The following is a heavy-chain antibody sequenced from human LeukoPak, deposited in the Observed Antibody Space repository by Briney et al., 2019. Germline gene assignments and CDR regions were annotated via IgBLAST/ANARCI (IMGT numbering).Heavy chain of an antibody. D-gene: IGHD3-10*01. CDR1: GGSISSGDYY. CDR2: IYYSGST. Sequence: SQTLSLTCTVSGGSISSGDYYWSWIRQPPGKGLEWIGYIYYSGSTYYNPSLKSRVTISVDTSKNQFSLKLSSVTAADTAVCYCARASLLITIPYFDLWGRGTLVTVSS. J-gene: IGHJ2*01. CDR3: ARASLLITIPYFDL. V-gene: IGHV4-30-4*08.